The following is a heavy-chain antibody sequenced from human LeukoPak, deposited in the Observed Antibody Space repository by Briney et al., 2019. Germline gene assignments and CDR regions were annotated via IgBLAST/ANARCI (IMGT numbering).Heavy chain of an antibody. CDR3: ARPGVYSSGWYGNSEYFQH. D-gene: IGHD6-19*01. Sequence: GASVKVSCKASGYTFTSYYMHWVRQAPGQGLEWMGIINPSGGSTSYAQKFQGRVTMTRDMSTSTVYMELSSLRSEDTAVYYCARPGVYSSGWYGNSEYFQHWGQGTLVTVSS. V-gene: IGHV1-46*01. CDR2: INPSGGST. CDR1: GYTFTSYY. J-gene: IGHJ1*01.